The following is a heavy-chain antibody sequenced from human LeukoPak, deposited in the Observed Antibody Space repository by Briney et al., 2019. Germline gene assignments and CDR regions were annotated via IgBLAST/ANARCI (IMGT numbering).Heavy chain of an antibody. D-gene: IGHD2-8*01. CDR3: AKTHTLMVYAHTDY. CDR2: ISGSGGHT. CDR1: GFTFSSNA. Sequence: QPGGSLRLSCAASGFTFSSNAMSWVRQAPGKGLEWVSIISGSGGHTYYADSVKGRFTISRDNSKNTLYLQMNSLRAEDTAVYYCAKTHTLMVYAHTDYWGQGTLVTVSS. J-gene: IGHJ4*02. V-gene: IGHV3-23*01.